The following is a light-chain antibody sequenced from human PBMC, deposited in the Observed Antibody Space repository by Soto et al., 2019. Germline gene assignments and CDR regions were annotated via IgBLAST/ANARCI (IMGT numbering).Light chain of an antibody. J-gene: IGLJ7*01. CDR3: SSYTITSTLYV. V-gene: IGLV2-14*01. Sequence: QSVLTQPASVSGSPGQSITISCTGTSSDVGGYNYVSWYQQHPGKAPKLMIYEVSNRPSGVSNRFSGSKSGNTASLTISGLQAEDEADYYCSSYTITSTLYVFGSGTQLTVL. CDR1: SSDVGGYNY. CDR2: EVS.